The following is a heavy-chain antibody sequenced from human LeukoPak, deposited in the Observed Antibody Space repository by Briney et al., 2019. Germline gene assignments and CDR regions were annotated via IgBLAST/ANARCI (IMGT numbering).Heavy chain of an antibody. V-gene: IGHV1-8*03. Sequence: GASVKVSCKASGYTFTGYDINWVRQATGQGLEWMGWMNPNSGNTGYAQKFQGRVTITRNTSISTAYMELRSLRSDDTAVYYCARVCDSRDHTYYYGTDVWGQGTTVTVSS. CDR1: GYTFTGYD. CDR3: ARVCDSRDHTYYYGTDV. CDR2: MNPNSGNT. J-gene: IGHJ6*02. D-gene: IGHD3-22*01.